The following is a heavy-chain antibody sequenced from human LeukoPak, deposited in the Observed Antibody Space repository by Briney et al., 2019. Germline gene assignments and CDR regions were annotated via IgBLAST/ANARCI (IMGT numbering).Heavy chain of an antibody. D-gene: IGHD6-13*01. V-gene: IGHV4-39*01. CDR3: ARQLRAAARYVLYYYYMDV. J-gene: IGHJ6*03. CDR2: IYYSGNT. Sequence: PSETLSLTCTVSGGSISSSNYYWGWIRQPPGTGLEWIGSIYYSGNTDYNPSLKSRVTIFVDTSKNQFSLKLSSVTAADTAVYYCARQLRAAARYVLYYYYMDVWGKGTTVTISS. CDR1: GGSISSSNYY.